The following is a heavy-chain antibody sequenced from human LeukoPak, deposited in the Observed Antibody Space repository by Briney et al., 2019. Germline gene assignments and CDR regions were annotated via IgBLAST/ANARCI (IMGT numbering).Heavy chain of an antibody. Sequence: SETLSLTCTVSGGSISSYYWSWIRQPPGKGLEWIGYIYYSGSTNYNPSLKSRVTISVDTSKNQFSLKLSSVTAADTAVYYCARAGLMGYMDVWGKGTTVTVSS. CDR1: GGSISSYY. CDR2: IYYSGST. V-gene: IGHV4-59*01. J-gene: IGHJ6*03. CDR3: ARAGLMGYMDV. D-gene: IGHD3-16*01.